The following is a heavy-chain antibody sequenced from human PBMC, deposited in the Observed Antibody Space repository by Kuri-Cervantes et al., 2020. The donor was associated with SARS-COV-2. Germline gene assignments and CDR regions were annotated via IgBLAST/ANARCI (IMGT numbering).Heavy chain of an antibody. J-gene: IGHJ5*02. CDR2: IYSGGST. Sequence: GGSLRLSCAASGFTVSSNYMSWVRQAPGKGLEWVSVIYSGGSTYYADSVKGRFTISRDNSKHTLYLQMNSLRAEDTAVYYCARDRSNYKGNNWFDPWGQGTLVTVSS. CDR1: GFTVSSNY. V-gene: IGHV3-53*01. D-gene: IGHD4-11*01. CDR3: ARDRSNYKGNNWFDP.